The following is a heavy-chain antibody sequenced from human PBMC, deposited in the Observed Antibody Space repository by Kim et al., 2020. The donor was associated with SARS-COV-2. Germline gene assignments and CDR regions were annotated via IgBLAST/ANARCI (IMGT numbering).Heavy chain of an antibody. V-gene: IGHV3-48*03. CDR2: ISSSGNII. D-gene: IGHD3-16*01. Sequence: GGSLRLSCAASGFTFSSYEMNWVRQAPGKGLEWVSYISSSGNIIYYADSVKGRFTISRDNAKNSLYLQMNSLRAEDTTVYYCARGRVLTPPDYWGQGTLVTVSS. J-gene: IGHJ4*02. CDR3: ARGRVLTPPDY. CDR1: GFTFSSYE.